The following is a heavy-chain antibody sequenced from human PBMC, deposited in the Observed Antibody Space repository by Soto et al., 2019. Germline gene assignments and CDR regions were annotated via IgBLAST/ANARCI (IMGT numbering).Heavy chain of an antibody. CDR3: ARDYMVRGVMRWFDP. J-gene: IGHJ5*02. D-gene: IGHD3-10*01. Sequence: QVQLQESGPGLVKPSGTLSLTCAVSSGSISSSNWWSWVRQPPGKGLEWIGEIYHSGSTNYNPSLKRRVTISVDKSKNQFSLKLSSVTAADTAVYYCARDYMVRGVMRWFDPWGQGTLVTVSS. CDR1: SGSISSSNW. V-gene: IGHV4-4*02. CDR2: IYHSGST.